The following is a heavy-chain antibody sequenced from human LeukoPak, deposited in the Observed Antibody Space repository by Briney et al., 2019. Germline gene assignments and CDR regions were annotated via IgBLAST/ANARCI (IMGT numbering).Heavy chain of an antibody. CDR1: GGSVRPYF. D-gene: IGHD1-1*01. Sequence: SETLSLTCTVPGGSVRPYFWNWIRQSPGKGLEWLAFIDYSGSTSYNPSLNSRATISTDTPKSQFSLRLSSVTAADTAVYYCARGSGTTGTIYMDVRGKGITVTVSS. J-gene: IGHJ6*03. CDR3: ARGSGTTGTIYMDV. CDR2: IDYSGST. V-gene: IGHV4-59*02.